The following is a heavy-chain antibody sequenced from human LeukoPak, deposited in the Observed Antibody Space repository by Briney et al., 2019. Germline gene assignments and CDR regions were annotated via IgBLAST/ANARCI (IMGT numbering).Heavy chain of an antibody. CDR3: ARDSASITMIVVVGWYFDL. J-gene: IGHJ2*01. CDR2: IYYSGST. CDR1: VGFISSYY. V-gene: IGHV4-59*12. Sequence: SETLSLTCTVSVGFISSYYWSWIRQPPGKGLEGIGHIYYSGSTNYNPSLKSRVTISVDTSKNQFSLKLSSVTAADTAVYYCARDSASITMIVVVGWYFDLWGRGTLVTVSS. D-gene: IGHD3-22*01.